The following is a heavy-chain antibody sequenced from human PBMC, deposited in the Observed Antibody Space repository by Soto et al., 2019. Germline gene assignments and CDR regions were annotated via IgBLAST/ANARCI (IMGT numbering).Heavy chain of an antibody. J-gene: IGHJ6*02. Sequence: SEILSLTCAVYGGSFSGYYWSWIRQPPGKGLEWIGEINHSGSTNYNPSLKSRVTISVDTSKNQFSLKLSSVTAADTAVYYCARVSGIYYYGMDVWGQGTTVT. CDR2: INHSGST. V-gene: IGHV4-34*01. CDR1: GGSFSGYY. CDR3: ARVSGIYYYGMDV. D-gene: IGHD3-10*01.